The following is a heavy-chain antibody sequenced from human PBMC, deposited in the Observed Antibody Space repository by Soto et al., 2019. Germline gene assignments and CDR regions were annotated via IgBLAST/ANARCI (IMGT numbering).Heavy chain of an antibody. Sequence: EVQLVESGGGLVQPGRSLRLSCAASGFTFDDYAMHWVRQAPGKGLEWVSGISWNSGSIGYADSVKGRFTISRDNAKNSLYLQMNSLRAEDTALYYCAKGATGPAGPDAFDIWCQGTMVTVSS. V-gene: IGHV3-9*01. CDR1: GFTFDDYA. J-gene: IGHJ3*02. CDR3: AKGATGPAGPDAFDI. D-gene: IGHD6-19*01. CDR2: ISWNSGSI.